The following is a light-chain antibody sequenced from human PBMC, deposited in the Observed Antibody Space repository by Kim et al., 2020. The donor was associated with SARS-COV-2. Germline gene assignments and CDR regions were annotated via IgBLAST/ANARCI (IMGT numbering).Light chain of an antibody. Sequence: QSALTQPASVSGSLVQSITISCTGTSSDVGASKYVAWYQQHPGKAPKFLIFDVSRRPSGVSNRFSGSKSGDTASLTISGLQAEDEADYYCSSYTRSNTFVFGTGTKVTVL. CDR1: SSDVGASKY. V-gene: IGLV2-14*03. CDR2: DVS. J-gene: IGLJ1*01. CDR3: SSYTRSNTFV.